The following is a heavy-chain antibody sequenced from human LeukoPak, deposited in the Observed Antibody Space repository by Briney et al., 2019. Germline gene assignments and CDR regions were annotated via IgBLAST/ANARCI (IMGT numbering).Heavy chain of an antibody. CDR3: ARRYCSSTSCPASFDY. CDR2: INHSGST. J-gene: IGHJ4*02. V-gene: IGHV4-34*01. D-gene: IGHD2-2*01. CDR1: GGSFSGYY. Sequence: SSETLSLTCAVYGGSFSGYYWSWIRQPPGKGLEWIGEINHSGSTNYNPSLKSRVTMSVDTSKNQFSLKLSSVTAADTAVYYCARRYCSSTSCPASFDYWGQGTLVTVSS.